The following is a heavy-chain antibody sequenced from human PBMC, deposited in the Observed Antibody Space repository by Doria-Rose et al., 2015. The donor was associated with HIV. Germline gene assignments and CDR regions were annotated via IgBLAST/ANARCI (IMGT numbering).Heavy chain of an antibody. CDR1: GYTFTSYY. V-gene: IGHV1-46*01. Sequence: QVQLQESGAEVKKSGASVKVSCKASGYTFTSYYIHWVRQAPGQGLEWMGIINPSGGSTNYAHKCQGRVTMARDTSTSTVYMELSSLRSEDTAAYYCARDWRYSSSPKGIDDWGQGTLVAVSS. CDR2: INPSGGST. D-gene: IGHD6-13*01. CDR3: ARDWRYSSSPKGIDD. J-gene: IGHJ4*02.